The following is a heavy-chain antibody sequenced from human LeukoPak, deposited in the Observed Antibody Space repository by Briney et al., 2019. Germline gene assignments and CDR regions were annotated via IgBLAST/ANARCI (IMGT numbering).Heavy chain of an antibody. V-gene: IGHV3-20*04. CDR1: GFTFDDYG. CDR2: INWNGGST. CDR3: AKGDYEILTGRDGMDV. Sequence: PGGSLRLSCAASGFTFDDYGMSWVRQAPGKGLEWVSGINWNGGSTGYADSVKGRFTISSDNSKNTLYLQMNSLRGDDTAVYYCAKGDYEILTGRDGMDVWGQGTRVTVSS. D-gene: IGHD3-9*01. J-gene: IGHJ6*02.